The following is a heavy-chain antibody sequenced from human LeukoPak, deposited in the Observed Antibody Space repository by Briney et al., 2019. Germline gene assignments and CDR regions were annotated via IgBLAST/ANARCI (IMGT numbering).Heavy chain of an antibody. V-gene: IGHV3-7*01. Sequence: GGSLRLSCAASGFTFSRYWMRWVRQAPGKGLEWVANINEDGSEKYHVDSVKGRFTISRDNAKNSVYLQMNSLRSEDTAVYYCARDGVSHGFDIWGQGTMVTVSS. D-gene: IGHD6-13*01. CDR3: ARDGVSHGFDI. CDR2: INEDGSEK. J-gene: IGHJ3*02. CDR1: GFTFSRYW.